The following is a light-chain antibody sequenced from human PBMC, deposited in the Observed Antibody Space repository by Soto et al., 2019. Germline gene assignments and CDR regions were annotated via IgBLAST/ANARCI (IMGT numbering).Light chain of an antibody. V-gene: IGKV3-15*01. CDR3: QHYNSYSEA. Sequence: IGMTQSPATLSVSPGERATLSCRASQTIYSNVAWYQQRPGQPPRLLIYRASSRATGIQARFSGSGSGTEFTLTINSLQSDDFATYYCQHYNSYSEAFGQGTKVDIK. CDR1: QTIYSN. J-gene: IGKJ1*01. CDR2: RAS.